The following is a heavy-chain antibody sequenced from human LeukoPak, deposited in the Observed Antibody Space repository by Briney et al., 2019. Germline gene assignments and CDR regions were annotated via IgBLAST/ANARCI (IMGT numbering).Heavy chain of an antibody. D-gene: IGHD4-17*01. CDR3: ARFYGDYQAFDI. V-gene: IGHV3-33*01. CDR2: IWFDGSKI. Sequence: PGGSLRLSCAASGYMFCGYGMHCVPHAPGKGVEWAADIWFDGSKIYYADSVTGRFTISRDDSKSTLYLEMNSLRAEDTAVYYCARFYGDYQAFDIWGQGTTVTVSS. J-gene: IGHJ3*02. CDR1: GYMFCGYG.